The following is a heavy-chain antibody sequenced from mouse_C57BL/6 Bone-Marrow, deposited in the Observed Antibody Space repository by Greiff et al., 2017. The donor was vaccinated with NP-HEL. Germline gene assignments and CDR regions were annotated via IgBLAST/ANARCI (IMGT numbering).Heavy chain of an antibody. CDR3: GGGTGDAWFAY. V-gene: IGHV1-82*01. D-gene: IGHD4-1*01. J-gene: IGHJ3*01. Sequence: LQESGPELVKPGASVKISCKASGYAFSSSWMNWVKQRPGKGLEWIGRIYPGDGDTNYNGKFKGKATLTADKSSSTAYMQLSSLTSEDSAVYFCGGGTGDAWFAYWGQGTLVTVSA. CDR1: GYAFSSSW. CDR2: IYPGDGDT.